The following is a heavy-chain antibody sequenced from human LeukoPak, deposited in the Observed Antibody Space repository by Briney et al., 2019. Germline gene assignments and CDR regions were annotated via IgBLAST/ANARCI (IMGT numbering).Heavy chain of an antibody. D-gene: IGHD3-22*01. J-gene: IGHJ5*02. CDR1: GGSISSYY. CDR3: ARGQLTNYYDSSGYYP. Sequence: SETLSLTCTVSGGSISSYYWSWLRQPPGKGLELIGEINHSGSTNYNPSLKSRVTISVDTSKNQFSLKLSSVTAADAAVYYCARGQLTNYYDSSGYYPWGQGTLVTVSS. CDR2: INHSGST. V-gene: IGHV4-34*01.